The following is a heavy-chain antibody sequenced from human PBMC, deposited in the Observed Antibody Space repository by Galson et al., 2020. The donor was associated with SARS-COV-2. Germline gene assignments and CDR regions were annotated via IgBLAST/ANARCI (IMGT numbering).Heavy chain of an antibody. D-gene: IGHD3-9*01. CDR1: GYSFTSYW. J-gene: IGHJ4*02. Sequence: GESLKICSKGSGYSFTSYWNGWVRQMPGKGLERMGIISPGDSATRSSPSFQGQVTISADKSISTAYLQWSSLTASDTAMYYCARLDDILTPFGYWGQGTLVSVSS. CDR2: ISPGDSAT. CDR3: ARLDDILTPFGY. V-gene: IGHV5-51*01.